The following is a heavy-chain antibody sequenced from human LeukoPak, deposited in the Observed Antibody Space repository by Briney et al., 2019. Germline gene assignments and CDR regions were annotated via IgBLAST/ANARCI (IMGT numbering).Heavy chain of an antibody. D-gene: IGHD3/OR15-3a*01. CDR3: ARDRTSGTDY. Sequence: ASVTVSCTASGYTFTGYYMHWVRQAPGQGLEWMGWINPNSGGTNYAQKFQGRVTMTRDTSISTAYMELSRLRSDDTAVYYCARDRTSGTDYWGQGTLVTVSS. CDR1: GYTFTGYY. CDR2: INPNSGGT. J-gene: IGHJ4*02. V-gene: IGHV1-2*02.